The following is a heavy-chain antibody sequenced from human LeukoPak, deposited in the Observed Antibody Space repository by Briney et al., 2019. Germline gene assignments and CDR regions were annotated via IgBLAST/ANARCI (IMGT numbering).Heavy chain of an antibody. D-gene: IGHD2/OR15-2a*01. J-gene: IGHJ1*01. CDR1: GASISTYY. CDR3: ARVRGTFETD. CDR2: LYYSGST. Sequence: SETLSLTCTVSGASISTYYWSWIRQPPGKGLAWIGYLYYSGSTTYSPSLKSRVTMSVDTSKSQFSLKLNSVTAADTAIYYCARVRGTFETDWGQGTLVTVSS. V-gene: IGHV4-59*01.